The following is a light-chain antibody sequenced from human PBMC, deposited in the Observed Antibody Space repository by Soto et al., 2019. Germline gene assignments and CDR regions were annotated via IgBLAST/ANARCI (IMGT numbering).Light chain of an antibody. CDR2: SSS. V-gene: IGLV1-44*01. CDR1: SSNIGSKA. Sequence: QSVLTQPPSASGTPGQRVTISCSGSSSNIGSKAVNWYQHLPGTAPKLLIYSSSHRPSGVPDRFSGSKSGTSASLAISGLQSEDEADYYCAAWDDSLKGVVFGGGTKLTVL. CDR3: AAWDDSLKGVV. J-gene: IGLJ2*01.